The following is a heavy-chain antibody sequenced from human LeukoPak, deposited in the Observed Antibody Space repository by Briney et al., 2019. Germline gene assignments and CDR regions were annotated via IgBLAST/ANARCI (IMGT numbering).Heavy chain of an antibody. CDR1: GYTFTSYY. J-gene: IGHJ6*02. CDR3: ARGTDIVLVPAAPDV. CDR2: INPSGGST. V-gene: IGHV1-46*01. Sequence: ASVKLSCKASGYTFTSYYMHWVRQAPGQGLEWMGIINPSGGSTGYAQKFQGRVTMTRDTSTSTVYMELSSLRSEDTAVYYCARGTDIVLVPAAPDVWGQGTPVTVSS. D-gene: IGHD2-2*01.